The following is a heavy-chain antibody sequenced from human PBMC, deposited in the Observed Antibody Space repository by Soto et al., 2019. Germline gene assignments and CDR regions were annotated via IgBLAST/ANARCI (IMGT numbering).Heavy chain of an antibody. D-gene: IGHD3-10*01. CDR3: ARSRITTVRGVIPRGAFDI. CDR2: INHSGST. Sequence: TLSLTCAVYGGSFSGYYWSWIRQPPGKGLEWIGEINHSGSTNYNPSLKSRVTISVDTSKNQFSLKLSSVTAADTAVYYCARSRITTVRGVIPRGAFDIWGQGTMVTVSS. CDR1: GGSFSGYY. J-gene: IGHJ3*02. V-gene: IGHV4-34*01.